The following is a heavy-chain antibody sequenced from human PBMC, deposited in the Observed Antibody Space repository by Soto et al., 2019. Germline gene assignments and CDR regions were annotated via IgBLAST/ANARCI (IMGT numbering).Heavy chain of an antibody. CDR1: GYSISSGYY. V-gene: IGHV4-38-2*02. CDR2: IYHSGST. CDR3: ARDFGVVISSWSGGMDV. D-gene: IGHD3-3*01. Sequence: SETLSLTCAVSGYSISSGYYWGWIRQPPGKGLEWIGSIYHSGSTYYNPSLKSRVTISVDTSKDQFSLKLSSVSAADTAVYYCARDFGVVISSWSGGMDVWGQGTTVTVSS. J-gene: IGHJ6*02.